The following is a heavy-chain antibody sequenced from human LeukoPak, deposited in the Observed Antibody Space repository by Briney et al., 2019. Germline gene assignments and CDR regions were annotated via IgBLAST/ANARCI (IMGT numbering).Heavy chain of an antibody. Sequence: PGGSLRLSCTTSGFTFTNYGINWVRRAPGKGLEWVAAIWYDGSKTSYTDSVKGRFTVSRDISKNTVYLQMNGLKAEDTAVYYCARDDCSTTPCYAYWGQGTLVTVSS. CDR3: ARDDCSTTPCYAY. CDR2: IWYDGSKT. V-gene: IGHV3-33*01. D-gene: IGHD2-2*01. J-gene: IGHJ4*02. CDR1: GFTFTNYG.